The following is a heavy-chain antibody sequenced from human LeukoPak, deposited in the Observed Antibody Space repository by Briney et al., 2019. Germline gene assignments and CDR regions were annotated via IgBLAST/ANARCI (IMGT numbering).Heavy chain of an antibody. Sequence: ASVKVSCKASGGTFSSYAISWVRQAPGQGLEWMGGIIPIFGTANYAQKFQGRVTITADESTSTAYMELSSLRSEDTAVYYCASLYYYGSGSYYSDYWGQGTLVTVSS. V-gene: IGHV1-69*13. CDR1: GGTFSSYA. D-gene: IGHD3-10*01. CDR2: IIPIFGTA. J-gene: IGHJ4*02. CDR3: ASLYYYGSGSYYSDY.